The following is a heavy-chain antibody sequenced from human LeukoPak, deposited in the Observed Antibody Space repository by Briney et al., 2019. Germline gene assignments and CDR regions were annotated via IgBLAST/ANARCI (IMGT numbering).Heavy chain of an antibody. CDR1: GGSIYSYY. D-gene: IGHD2-8*02. J-gene: IGHJ4*02. CDR3: ARTGGTIDY. CDR2: IYYTGST. V-gene: IGHV4-59*08. Sequence: SETLSLTCTVSGGSIYSYYWSWIRQPPGKGLEWIGYIYYTGSTRYNPSLKSRVTISVDTSKNQFSLKLNSVTAADTAVHYCARTGGTIDYWGQGTLVTVSS.